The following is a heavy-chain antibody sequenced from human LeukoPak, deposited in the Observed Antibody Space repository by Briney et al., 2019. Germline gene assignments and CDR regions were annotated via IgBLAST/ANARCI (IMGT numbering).Heavy chain of an antibody. CDR2: INPNTGGT. V-gene: IGHV1-2*02. CDR3: ARKSGDDYFDY. CDR1: GYTFTAYY. J-gene: IGHJ4*02. D-gene: IGHD1-26*01. Sequence: ASVKVSCKASGYTFTAYYIHWVRQAPGQGLECMGWINPNTGGTNYAQKFQGTFTMTRDTSISTAYMGLSRLTSDDTAVYYCARKSGDDYFDYWGQGTLVTVSS.